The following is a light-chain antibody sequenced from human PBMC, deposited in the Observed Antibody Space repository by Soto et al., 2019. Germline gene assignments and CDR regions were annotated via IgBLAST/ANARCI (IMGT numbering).Light chain of an antibody. V-gene: IGKV1-5*03. CDR1: QSVNSY. Sequence: DIQMTQSPSTLSASVGDRVTLTCRASQSVNSYLAWYQQKPGQAPKVLIYKASTLESGVPSRFSGSGSGAEFALTISILQPDAVAAYYCQQYNTYSPLTFGQGTRLEIK. CDR2: KAS. CDR3: QQYNTYSPLT. J-gene: IGKJ5*01.